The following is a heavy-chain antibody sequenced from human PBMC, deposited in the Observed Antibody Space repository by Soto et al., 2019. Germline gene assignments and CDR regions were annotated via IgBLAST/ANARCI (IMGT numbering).Heavy chain of an antibody. CDR2: MNPNSGNT. CDR3: ARWAGEQNYYYYMDV. CDR1: GYTFTSYD. V-gene: IGHV1-8*02. D-gene: IGHD3-16*01. J-gene: IGHJ6*03. Sequence: ASVEVSCKASGYTFTSYDINWVRQATGQGLEWMGWMNPNSGNTGYAQKFQGRVTMTRNTSISTAYMELSSLRSEDTAVYYCARWAGEQNYYYYMDVWGKGTTVTVSS.